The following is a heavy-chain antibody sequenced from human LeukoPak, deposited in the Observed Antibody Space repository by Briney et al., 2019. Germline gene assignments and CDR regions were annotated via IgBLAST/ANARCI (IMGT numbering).Heavy chain of an antibody. CDR2: INVGSGNT. Sequence: ASVKVSCKASGYTFINYAIHWVRQAPGQRLEWMGWINVGSGNTKYSQKFQGRVTITRDTSASIAYMELSSLRSEDTAVYYCARGDGSGTTFDYWGQGTLVTVSS. CDR1: GYTFINYA. J-gene: IGHJ4*02. D-gene: IGHD3-10*01. CDR3: ARGDGSGTTFDY. V-gene: IGHV1-3*01.